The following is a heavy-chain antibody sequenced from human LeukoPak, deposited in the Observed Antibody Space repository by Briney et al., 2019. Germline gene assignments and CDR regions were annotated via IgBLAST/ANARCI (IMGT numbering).Heavy chain of an antibody. D-gene: IGHD2-2*01. Sequence: SETLSLTCTVSGGSISSSSYYWGWIRQPPGKGLEWIGSIYYSGSTYYNPSLKSRVTISVDTSKNQFSLKLSSVTAADTAVYYCASIVVVPAAPLDYWGQGTLVTVSS. CDR1: GGSISSSSYY. J-gene: IGHJ4*02. CDR2: IYYSGST. CDR3: ASIVVVPAAPLDY. V-gene: IGHV4-39*07.